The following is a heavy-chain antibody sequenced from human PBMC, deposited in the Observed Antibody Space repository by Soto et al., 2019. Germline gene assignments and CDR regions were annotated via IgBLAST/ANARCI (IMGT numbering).Heavy chain of an antibody. J-gene: IGHJ6*02. CDR1: GFTFSNYA. Sequence: PXEALRLSFAASGFTFSNYAMSWVRQAPGKGLEWVSVISAGGGSTYYADSVKGRFAISRDNSKNTMYLQMNSLRAEDTAVYYCAKDHYYDSSGYPYYSGMDVWGQGTTVTVSS. CDR2: ISAGGGST. D-gene: IGHD3-22*01. CDR3: AKDHYYDSSGYPYYSGMDV. V-gene: IGHV3-23*01.